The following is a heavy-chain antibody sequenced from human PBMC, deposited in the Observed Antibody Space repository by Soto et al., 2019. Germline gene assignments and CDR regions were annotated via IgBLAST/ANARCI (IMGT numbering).Heavy chain of an antibody. CDR3: ESDRGSSWPFYVMDV. J-gene: IGHJ6*02. CDR2: IHTSGST. CDR1: GGRISSYY. D-gene: IGHD6-13*01. V-gene: IGHV4-4*07. Sequence: ETLSLTGTVSGGRISSYYWSWIRQPAGKGLEWIGRIHTSGSTNYNPSLKSRVTMSVDTSKNQFSLKLSSVTAADTAVYYCESDRGSSWPFYVMDVWGQGTTVTVSS.